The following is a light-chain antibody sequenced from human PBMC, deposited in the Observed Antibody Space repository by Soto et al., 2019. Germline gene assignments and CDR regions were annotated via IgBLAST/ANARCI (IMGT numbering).Light chain of an antibody. Sequence: EIVLTQSPDTLSLSPGERATLSCRASQSVRSNDLAWYQQKPGQAPRFLIYDASSRATGIPDMFSGSGSGTDFTVTISRLEPDGFAVYYCQQYGSSPLTFGGGTKVEMK. CDR1: QSVRSND. CDR2: DAS. J-gene: IGKJ4*01. V-gene: IGKV3-20*01. CDR3: QQYGSSPLT.